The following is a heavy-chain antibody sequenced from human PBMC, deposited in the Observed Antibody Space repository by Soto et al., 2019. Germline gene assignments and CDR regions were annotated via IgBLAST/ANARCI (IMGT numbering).Heavy chain of an antibody. CDR1: GYTFNSYG. CDR3: ARDVDYYGMDV. J-gene: IGHJ6*02. CDR2: ISAYNGNT. V-gene: IGHV1-18*01. Sequence: GASVKVCCKDSGYTFNSYGIRWVRQAPGQGLEWMGWISAYNGNTNYAQKLQGRVTMTTDTSTSTAYMELRSLRSDVTAVYYCARDVDYYGMDVWGQGTTVTVSS. D-gene: IGHD2-21*01.